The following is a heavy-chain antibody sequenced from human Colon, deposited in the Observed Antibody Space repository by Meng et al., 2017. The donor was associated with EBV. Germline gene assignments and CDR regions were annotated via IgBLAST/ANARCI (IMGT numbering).Heavy chain of an antibody. CDR1: GFSLSTTGVG. V-gene: IGHV2-5*02. CDR3: ARRKAAAAPLDH. CDR2: IFWDDDK. J-gene: IGHJ5*02. D-gene: IGHD6-13*01. Sequence: QITLNESGPTLVKPTXTPTLTCTFSGFSLSTTGVGVAWIRQPPGKALEWLALIFWDDDKHYSPSLKSRVTVTKDTSKRQVVLTMTNMDPMDTATYYCARRKAAAAPLDHWGQGTLVTVSS.